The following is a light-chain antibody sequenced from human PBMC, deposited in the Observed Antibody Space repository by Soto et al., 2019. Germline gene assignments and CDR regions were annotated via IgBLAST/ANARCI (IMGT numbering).Light chain of an antibody. J-gene: IGKJ1*01. CDR3: QQYKTYPWT. CDR2: KAS. V-gene: IGKV1-5*03. CDR1: ESVSSW. Sequence: DIQMTQSPSALSASVGDRVTITCRATESVSSWLAWYQQKPGKAPNLLIYKASSLQTGVPSRVSGSDSGTEFTLTISSLQPDDFGTYYCQQYKTYPWTFGQGTKVEIK.